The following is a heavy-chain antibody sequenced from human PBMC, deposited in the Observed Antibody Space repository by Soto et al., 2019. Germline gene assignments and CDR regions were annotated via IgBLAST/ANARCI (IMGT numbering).Heavy chain of an antibody. J-gene: IGHJ6*02. CDR3: ATTMVRGVIIKTSYYWDGMDV. D-gene: IGHD3-10*01. CDR1: GYTFTSYG. V-gene: IGHV1-18*01. CDR2: INACNGNT. Sequence: ASVKVSCKASGYTFTSYGISWVRQAPGQGLEWMGWINACNGNTKYSQKLQGRVTITADKSTSTAYMELSSLRSEDTAVYYCATTMVRGVIIKTSYYWDGMDVWGQGTTVTVSS.